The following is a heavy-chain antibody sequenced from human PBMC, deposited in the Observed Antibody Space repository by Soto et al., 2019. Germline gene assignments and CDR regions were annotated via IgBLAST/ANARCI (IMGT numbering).Heavy chain of an antibody. V-gene: IGHV4-59*01. Sequence: AETLSLTCTVSSESISSYYWSWIRQPPGKRLEWIGYISCSGSTDYNPSLKSRVTISGDTSKNQFSLKVSSVTAADTAVYYCARGTSRQVPFDDWGKGTGGTVS. D-gene: IGHD3-10*01. J-gene: IGHJ4*02. CDR3: ARGTSRQVPFDD. CDR1: SESISSYY. CDR2: ISCSGST.